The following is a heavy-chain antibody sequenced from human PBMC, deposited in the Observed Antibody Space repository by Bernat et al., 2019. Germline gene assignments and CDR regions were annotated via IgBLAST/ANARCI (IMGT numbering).Heavy chain of an antibody. CDR3: AKLGIRAKDV. D-gene: IGHD3-3*02. V-gene: IGHV3-30*18. CDR1: GFTFSSYG. CDR2: ISYDGSNK. J-gene: IGHJ6*02. Sequence: QVQLVESGGGVVQPGRSLRLSCAASGFTFSSYGMHWVRQAPGKGLEGVAVISYDGSNKYYADSVKGRFTISRDNSKNTLYLQMNSLRAEDTAVYYWAKLGIRAKDVWGQGTTVTVSS.